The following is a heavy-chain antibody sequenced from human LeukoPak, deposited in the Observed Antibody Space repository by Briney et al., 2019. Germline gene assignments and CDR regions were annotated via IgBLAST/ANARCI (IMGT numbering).Heavy chain of an antibody. CDR3: AKTAGYYYDTLGY. CDR2: ISGSGGST. J-gene: IGHJ4*02. CDR1: GFTFSSYE. V-gene: IGHV3-23*01. Sequence: GGSLRLSCAASGFTFSSYEMNWVRQAPGKGLEWVSAISGSGGSTYYADSVKGRFTISRDNSKNTLYLQMNSLRAEDTAVYYCAKTAGYYYDTLGYWGQGTLVTVSS. D-gene: IGHD3-22*01.